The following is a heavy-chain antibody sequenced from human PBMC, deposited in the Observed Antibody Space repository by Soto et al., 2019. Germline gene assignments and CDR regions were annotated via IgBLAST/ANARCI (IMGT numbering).Heavy chain of an antibody. CDR1: GGSISSGGYY. J-gene: IGHJ4*02. Sequence: QVQLQESGPGLVRPTQTLSLTCTVSGGSISSGGYYWSWIRQHPGKGLEWIGYIYYSGSTYYNPSLKSRVTISVDTSKNQFSLKLSSVTAADTVVHYCARDQGSGSYYRLDYWGQGTLVTVSS. V-gene: IGHV4-31*03. CDR3: ARDQGSGSYYRLDY. CDR2: IYYSGST. D-gene: IGHD3-10*01.